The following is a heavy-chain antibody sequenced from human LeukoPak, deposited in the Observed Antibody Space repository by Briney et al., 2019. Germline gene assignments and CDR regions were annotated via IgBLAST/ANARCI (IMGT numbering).Heavy chain of an antibody. J-gene: IGHJ5*02. CDR1: GFTLSKCW. Sequence: GGSLRLSCGDSGFTLSKCWMHWVRQVPGKGLTWVSRINRDGSRIDHAGSVKGRFTISRDNAKNTLYLQMNSLRPEDTAVYYCVRDFVGPDDLWGQGTLVTVSS. CDR2: INRDGSRI. V-gene: IGHV3-74*01. D-gene: IGHD1-26*01. CDR3: VRDFVGPDDL.